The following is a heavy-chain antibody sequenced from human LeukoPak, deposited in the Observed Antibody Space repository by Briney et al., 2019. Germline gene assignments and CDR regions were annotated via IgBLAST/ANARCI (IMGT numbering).Heavy chain of an antibody. J-gene: IGHJ4*02. D-gene: IGHD6-6*01. V-gene: IGHV4-4*07. CDR1: GGSISSYY. CDR2: IYASGST. CDR3: ARDSNLEYSSSRGLGR. Sequence: PSETLSLTCTVSGGSISSYYCSWIRQPAGKGLEWIGRIYASGSTYYNPSLKSRVTMSVDTSKNQFSLRLTTVTAADTAVYYCARDSNLEYSSSRGLGRWGQGTLVTVSS.